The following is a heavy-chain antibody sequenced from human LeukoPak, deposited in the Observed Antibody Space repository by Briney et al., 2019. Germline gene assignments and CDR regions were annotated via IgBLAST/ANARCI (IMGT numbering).Heavy chain of an antibody. D-gene: IGHD6-19*01. CDR3: ARDVEGTGWPYYGLDV. J-gene: IGHJ6*02. CDR2: IIGSGVTT. Sequence: GGSLRLSCAGSGFTFSRYGLSWVRQAPGKGLEWFSLIIGSGVTTYYAEYVKGRFTVSRDNSRNTVYLQMNSLTAEDTAVYYCARDVEGTGWPYYGLDVWGQGTTVTVSS. V-gene: IGHV3-23*01. CDR1: GFTFSRYG.